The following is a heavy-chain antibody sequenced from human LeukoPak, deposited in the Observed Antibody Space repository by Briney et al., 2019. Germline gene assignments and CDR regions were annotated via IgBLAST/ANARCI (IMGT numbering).Heavy chain of an antibody. D-gene: IGHD6-13*01. Sequence: PSETLSLTCTVSGGSISSSSYYWGWIRQPPGKGLEWIGSIYYSGSTYYNPSLKSRVTISVDTSKNQSSLKLSSVTAADTAVYYCARDITAAGSLPNWFDPWGQGTLVTVSS. V-gene: IGHV4-39*07. CDR3: ARDITAAGSLPNWFDP. CDR2: IYYSGST. J-gene: IGHJ5*02. CDR1: GGSISSSSYY.